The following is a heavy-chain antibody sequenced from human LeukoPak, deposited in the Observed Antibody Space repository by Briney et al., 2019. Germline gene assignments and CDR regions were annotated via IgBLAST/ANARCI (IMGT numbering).Heavy chain of an antibody. CDR1: GLTFSNHA. V-gene: IGHV3-23*01. CDR2: ISSSGSST. CDR3: ARRSPGSSSLFYYYMDV. Sequence: GGSLRLSCAASGLTFSNHAMSWVRQAPGKGLEWVSAISSSGSSTFFADHVKGRFTISRDNAKNSLYLQMNTLQAEDTAVYYCARRSPGSSSLFYYYMDVWGKGTTVTVSS. J-gene: IGHJ6*03. D-gene: IGHD1-26*01.